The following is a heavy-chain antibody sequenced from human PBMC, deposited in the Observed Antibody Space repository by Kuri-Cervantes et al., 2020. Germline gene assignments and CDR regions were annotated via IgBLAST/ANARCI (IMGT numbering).Heavy chain of an antibody. CDR1: GGSISSGGYY. D-gene: IGHD3-22*01. Sequence: LRLSCTVSGGSISSGGYYWSWIRQHPGKGLEWIGYIYYSGSTYYNPSLKSLVTISVDMSKNQFSLKLSSVTAADTAVYNCARVPDSSGYYGFDYWGQGTLVTVSS. CDR3: ARVPDSSGYYGFDY. V-gene: IGHV4-31*01. CDR2: IYYSGST. J-gene: IGHJ4*02.